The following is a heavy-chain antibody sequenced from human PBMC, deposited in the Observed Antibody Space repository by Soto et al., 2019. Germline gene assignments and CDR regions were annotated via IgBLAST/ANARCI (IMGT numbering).Heavy chain of an antibody. Sequence: QVQLVESGGGVVQPGRSLRLSCAASGFTFSSYGMHWVRQAPGKGLEWVAVIWYDGSNKYYADSVKGRFTISRDNSKNTLDLQMKRLRAEETAVYYWARDYDSSGYPRYYFDYWGQGTLVTVSS. CDR2: IWYDGSNK. CDR1: GFTFSSYG. D-gene: IGHD3-22*01. J-gene: IGHJ4*02. V-gene: IGHV3-33*01. CDR3: ARDYDSSGYPRYYFDY.